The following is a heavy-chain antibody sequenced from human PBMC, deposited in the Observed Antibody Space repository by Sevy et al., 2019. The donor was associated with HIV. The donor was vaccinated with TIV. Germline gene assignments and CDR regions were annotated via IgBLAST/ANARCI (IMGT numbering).Heavy chain of an antibody. D-gene: IGHD3-10*01. CDR3: ARWTMGITMIQGELDS. Sequence: SETLSLTCTVSGGSISNSAYYWGWIRQPPGKGLEWIGNIYYIGNTYYKPSLKSRVTISVDTSKNHFSLKLTSVTAADTAVYYCARWTMGITMIQGELDSRGQGTLVTVSS. V-gene: IGHV4-39*02. CDR1: GGSISNSAYY. J-gene: IGHJ4*02. CDR2: IYYIGNT.